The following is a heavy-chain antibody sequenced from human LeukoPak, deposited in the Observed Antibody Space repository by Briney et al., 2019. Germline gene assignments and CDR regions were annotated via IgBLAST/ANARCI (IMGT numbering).Heavy chain of an antibody. CDR1: GGSISSSSYY. CDR2: INHSGST. J-gene: IGHJ4*02. CDR3: ARGALRSAYDY. V-gene: IGHV4-39*07. Sequence: SETLSLTCTVSGGSISSSSYYWGWIRQPPGKGLEWIGEINHSGSTNYNPSLKSRVTISVDTSKNQFSLKLSSVTAADTAVYYCARGALRSAYDYWGQGTLVTVSS. D-gene: IGHD2-21*01.